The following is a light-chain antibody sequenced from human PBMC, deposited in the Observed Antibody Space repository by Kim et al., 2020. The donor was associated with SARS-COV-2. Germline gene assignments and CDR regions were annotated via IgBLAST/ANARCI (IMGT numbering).Light chain of an antibody. CDR3: QSYDSSNHWV. CDR1: SGSIASNS. V-gene: IGLV6-57*03. Sequence: NFMLTQPHSVSESPGKTVTISCTRSSGSIASNSVQWYQQRPGSAPTTVIYEDYQRPSGVPDRFSGSIDSSSNSASLTISGLKTGDEADYYCQSYDSSNHWVFGGGTQLTVL. J-gene: IGLJ3*02. CDR2: EDY.